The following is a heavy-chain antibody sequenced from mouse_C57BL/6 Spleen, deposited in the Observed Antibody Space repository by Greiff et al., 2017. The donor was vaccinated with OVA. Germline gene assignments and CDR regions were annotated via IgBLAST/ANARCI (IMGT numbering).Heavy chain of an antibody. V-gene: IGHV1-4*01. Sequence: VQLQQSGAELARPGASVKMSCKASGYTFTSYTMHWVKQRPGQGLEWIGYINPSSGYTKYNQKFKDKATLTADNSSSTAYMQLSSLTSEDSAVYYCARDTTVVEGAWFAYWGQGTLVTVSA. CDR2: INPSSGYT. CDR3: ARDTTVVEGAWFAY. J-gene: IGHJ3*01. CDR1: GYTFTSYT. D-gene: IGHD1-1*01.